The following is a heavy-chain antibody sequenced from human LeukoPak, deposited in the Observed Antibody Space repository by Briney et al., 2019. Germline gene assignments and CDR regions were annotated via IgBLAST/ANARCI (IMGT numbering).Heavy chain of an antibody. V-gene: IGHV1-46*01. J-gene: IGHJ5*02. CDR2: INPSGGST. D-gene: IGHD2-15*01. Sequence: ASVKVSCKASGYTFTSYYMHWVRQAPGQGLEWMGIINPSGGSTSYAQKFQGRVTMTRDMSTSTAYMELSSLRSEDTAVYYCARAAQYCSGGSCYNANWFDPWGQGTLVTVSS. CDR3: ARAAQYCSGGSCYNANWFDP. CDR1: GYTFTSYY.